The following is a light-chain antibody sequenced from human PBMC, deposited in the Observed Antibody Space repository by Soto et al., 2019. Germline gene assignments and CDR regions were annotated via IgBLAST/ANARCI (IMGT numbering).Light chain of an antibody. V-gene: IGKV3-15*01. CDR1: QSVSSN. Sequence: EIVMTQSPATLSVSPGERATLSCRASQSVSSNLAWYQQKPGQAPRLLIYGASTRATGIPARFSGSGSGTEFTLTMSSLQSEDFAVYYCQQYNNWPFITFGQGTRLEIK. J-gene: IGKJ5*01. CDR2: GAS. CDR3: QQYNNWPFIT.